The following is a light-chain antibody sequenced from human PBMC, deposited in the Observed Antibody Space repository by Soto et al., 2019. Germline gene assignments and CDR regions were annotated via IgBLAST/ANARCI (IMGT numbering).Light chain of an antibody. CDR1: QSVGSS. V-gene: IGKV3-15*01. Sequence: EIVMPQSPATLSVSPGEGATLSCRASQSVGSSLAWYQQKPGQAPRLLIYGAFTRVTGIPARFSGSGSGTEFTLTIGSLQSEDFAVYYCQQYINWPVYTFGQGTRLEIK. J-gene: IGKJ5*01. CDR3: QQYINWPVYT. CDR2: GAF.